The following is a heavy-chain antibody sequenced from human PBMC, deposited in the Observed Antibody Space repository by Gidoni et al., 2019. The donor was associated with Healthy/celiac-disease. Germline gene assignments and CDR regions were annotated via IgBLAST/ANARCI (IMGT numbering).Heavy chain of an antibody. CDR3: ASFYDSSGYSL. CDR2: IYYRGST. D-gene: IGHD3-22*01. Sequence: QVQLQASGPGLVKPSETLSLTCTVSGGSISSYSWSWIRQPPGKGREWIGYIYYRGSTNYNPSLKSRVTISVDTSKIQFSLKLSSVTAADTAVYYCASFYDSSGYSLWGQGTMVTVSS. J-gene: IGHJ3*01. V-gene: IGHV4-59*08. CDR1: GGSISSYS.